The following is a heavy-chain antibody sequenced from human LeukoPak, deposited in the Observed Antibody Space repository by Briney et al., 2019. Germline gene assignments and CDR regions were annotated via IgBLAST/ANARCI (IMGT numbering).Heavy chain of an antibody. CDR2: IYYSGST. J-gene: IGHJ6*02. D-gene: IGHD6-6*01. CDR1: GGSISSYY. Sequence: SETLSLTCTVSGGSISSYYWSWIRQPPGKGLEWIGYIYYSGSTNYNPSLKSRVTISVDTSKNQFSLKLSSVTAADTAVYYCARVARMAARPHYYYGMDVWGQGTTVTVSS. V-gene: IGHV4-59*01. CDR3: ARVARMAARPHYYYGMDV.